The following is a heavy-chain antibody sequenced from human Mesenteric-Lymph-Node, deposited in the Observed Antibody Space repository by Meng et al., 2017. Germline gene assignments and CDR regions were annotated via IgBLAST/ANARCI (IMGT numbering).Heavy chain of an antibody. CDR3: ARGAWESYYDFWSGYSANELLIDY. V-gene: IGHV6-1*01. Sequence: SQTRSLTGAISGDSVSSNSAAWNWIRQSPSRGLEWLGRTYYRSKWYNDYAVSVKSRITINPDTSKNQFSLQLNSVTPEDTAVYYCARGAWESYYDFWSGYSANELLIDYWGQGTLVTVSS. CDR2: TYYRSKWYN. J-gene: IGHJ4*02. CDR1: GDSVSSNSAA. D-gene: IGHD3-3*01.